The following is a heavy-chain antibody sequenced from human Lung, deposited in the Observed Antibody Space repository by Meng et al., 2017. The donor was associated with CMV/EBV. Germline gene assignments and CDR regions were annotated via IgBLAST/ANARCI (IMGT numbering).Heavy chain of an antibody. CDR2: IYPGDSDT. Sequence: EXXKISCKGSGYSFTSYWIGWVRQMPGKGLEWMGIIYPGDSDTYYRRSFQGQVTISADKSISTDYLQRSSLKASDTAMYYCARAGQGKAADDFCYYYGMDVWGKGTXVTVSS. V-gene: IGHV5-51*01. D-gene: IGHD6-13*01. J-gene: IGHJ6*04. CDR3: ARAGQGKAADDFCYYYGMDV. CDR1: GYSFTSYW.